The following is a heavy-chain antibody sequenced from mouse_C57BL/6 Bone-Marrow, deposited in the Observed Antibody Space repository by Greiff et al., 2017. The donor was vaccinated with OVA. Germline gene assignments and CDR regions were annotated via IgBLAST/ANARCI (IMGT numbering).Heavy chain of an antibody. CDR2: IYPGNSDT. D-gene: IGHD2-2*01. V-gene: IGHV1-5*01. J-gene: IGHJ4*01. CDR1: GYTFTSYW. Sequence: EVQLQQSGTLLARPGASVKMSCKTSGYTFTSYWMHWVKQRPGQGLEWIGAIYPGNSDTSYNQKFKGKAKLTAVTSASTAYMELSSLTNEDSAVYYWTRLGWLRGYAMDYWGQGTSVTVSS. CDR3: TRLGWLRGYAMDY.